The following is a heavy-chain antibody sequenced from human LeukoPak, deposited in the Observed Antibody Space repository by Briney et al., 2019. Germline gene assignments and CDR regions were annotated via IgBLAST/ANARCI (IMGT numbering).Heavy chain of an antibody. CDR1: GYTFIAYY. Sequence: GASVKVSCKASGYTFIAYYMHWVRQAPGQGLEWMGWINPNTGGTKYAQKFQGRVTITRDSSISTAYMEASRLTSDDTAMYYCVRDSRGDYYLDYWGQGTLVTVSS. V-gene: IGHV1-2*02. CDR2: INPNTGGT. CDR3: VRDSRGDYYLDY. D-gene: IGHD1-26*01. J-gene: IGHJ4*02.